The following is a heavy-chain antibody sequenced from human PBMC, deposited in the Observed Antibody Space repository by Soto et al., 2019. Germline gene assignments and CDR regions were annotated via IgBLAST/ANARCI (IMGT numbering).Heavy chain of an antibody. CDR1: GFTFSSYG. Sequence: QVQLVESGGGVVQPGRSLRLSCAASGFTFSSYGMHWVRQAPGKGLEWVAVIWYDGSNKYYADSVKGRFTISRDNSKTTMYLQMNSLRAEDTAVYYCASTFGYSSGWYFDYWGQGTLVTVSS. J-gene: IGHJ4*02. CDR2: IWYDGSNK. V-gene: IGHV3-33*01. CDR3: ASTFGYSSGWYFDY. D-gene: IGHD6-19*01.